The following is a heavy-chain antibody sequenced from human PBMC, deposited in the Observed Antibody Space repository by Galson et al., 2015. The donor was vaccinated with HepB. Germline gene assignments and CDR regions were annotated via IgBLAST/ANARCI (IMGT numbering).Heavy chain of an antibody. V-gene: IGHV3-7*01. D-gene: IGHD3-10*01. CDR2: IKQDGSEK. Sequence: SLRLSCAASGFTFSSYWMSWVRQAPGKGLEWVANIKQDGSEKYYVDSVKGRFTISRDNAKNSLYLQMNSLRAEDTAVYYCARERYGSGSYYNGDYYYYYYMDVWGKGTTVTVSS. CDR3: ARERYGSGSYYNGDYYYYYYMDV. J-gene: IGHJ6*03. CDR1: GFTFSSYW.